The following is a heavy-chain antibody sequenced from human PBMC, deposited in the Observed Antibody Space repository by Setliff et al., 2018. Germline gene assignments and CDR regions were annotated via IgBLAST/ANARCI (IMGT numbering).Heavy chain of an antibody. D-gene: IGHD3-22*01. Sequence: PGASLTISCVVSGFSFSNYGMTWVRQAPGKGLEWISYISTSSGTRYYADSVKGRFTISRDNAKQSLYLQMNSLRAEDTAVYYCSRLALTGYDSSGYYYALEYYYYMDVWGKGTTVTVSS. V-gene: IGHV3-48*01. CDR1: GFSFSNYG. J-gene: IGHJ6*03. CDR2: ISTSSGTR. CDR3: SRLALTGYDSSGYYYALEYYYYMDV.